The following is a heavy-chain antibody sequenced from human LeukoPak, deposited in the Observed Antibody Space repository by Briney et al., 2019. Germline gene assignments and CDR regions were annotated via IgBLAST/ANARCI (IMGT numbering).Heavy chain of an antibody. CDR2: ISGSGGST. Sequence: GGSLRLSCVGSGFTFSSYGMSWVRQAPGKGLEWVSAISGSGGSTYYADSVKGRFTISRDNSKNTLYLQMNSLRAEDTAVYYCARDLGSGSYEVYYFDYWGQGTLVTVSS. J-gene: IGHJ4*02. D-gene: IGHD1-26*01. CDR3: ARDLGSGSYEVYYFDY. CDR1: GFTFSSYG. V-gene: IGHV3-23*01.